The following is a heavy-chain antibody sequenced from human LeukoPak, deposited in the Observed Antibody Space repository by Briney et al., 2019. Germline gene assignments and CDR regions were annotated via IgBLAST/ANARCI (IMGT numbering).Heavy chain of an antibody. D-gene: IGHD1-26*01. CDR1: GFTFSSYA. J-gene: IGHJ4*02. CDR2: IGSNGGST. V-gene: IGHV3-64*01. Sequence: GGSLRLTCAASGFTFSSYAMHWVRQAPGKGLEYVSAIGSNGGSTYYANSVKGRFTISRDNSKNTLYLQMGSLRAEDMAVYYCARGLVVGAPVDYWGQGTLVTVSS. CDR3: ARGLVVGAPVDY.